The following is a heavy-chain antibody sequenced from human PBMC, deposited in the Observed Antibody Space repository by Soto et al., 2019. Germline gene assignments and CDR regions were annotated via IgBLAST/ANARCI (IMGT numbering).Heavy chain of an antibody. J-gene: IGHJ6*03. CDR1: GYTFTGYY. CDR3: ARAGKGAAAGTYSYYYYYYMDV. Sequence: QVQLVQSGAEVKKPGASVKVSCKASGYTFTGYYMHWVRQAPGQGLEWMGWINPNSGGTNYAQKFQGWVTMTRDTSISTAYMELSRLRSDDTAVYYCARAGKGAAAGTYSYYYYYYMDVWGKGTTVTVSS. V-gene: IGHV1-2*04. D-gene: IGHD6-13*01. CDR2: INPNSGGT.